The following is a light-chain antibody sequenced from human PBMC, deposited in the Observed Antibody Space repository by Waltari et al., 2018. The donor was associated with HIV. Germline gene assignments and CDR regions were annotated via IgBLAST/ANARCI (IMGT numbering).Light chain of an antibody. Sequence: QSALTQPASVPGSPGQSIPISCTGTSCDAGGYNHVPWYQQYPGKAPKLMIYEVSNRPSGVSNRFAGSKSGNTASLTISGLQAEDEADYYCSSYTSSSTLVFGGGSKLTVL. V-gene: IGLV2-14*01. CDR3: SSYTSSSTLV. CDR2: EVS. CDR1: SCDAGGYNH. J-gene: IGLJ2*01.